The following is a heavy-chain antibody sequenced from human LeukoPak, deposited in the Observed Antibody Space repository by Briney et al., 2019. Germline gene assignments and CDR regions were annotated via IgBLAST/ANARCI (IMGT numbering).Heavy chain of an antibody. CDR2: IYHSGST. Sequence: SETLSLTCTVSGYSISSGYYWGWIRQPPGKGLEWIGSIYHSGSTYYNPSLKSRVTISVDTSKNQFSLKLSSVTAADTAVYYCARGTSPEYFDYWGQGTLVTVSS. CDR1: GYSISSGYY. J-gene: IGHJ4*02. V-gene: IGHV4-38-2*02. CDR3: ARGTSPEYFDY. D-gene: IGHD1-14*01.